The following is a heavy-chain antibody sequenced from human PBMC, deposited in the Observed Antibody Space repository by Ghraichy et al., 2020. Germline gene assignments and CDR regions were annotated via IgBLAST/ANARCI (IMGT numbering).Heavy chain of an antibody. Sequence: GSLRLSCTGSGFTFGSYNMIWVRQAPGKGLEWVAYISSYSSTIYYADSVKGRFTVSRDNAKNSLYLQMNSLRDEDTAVYYCAKEGMTAMVYFDYWGPGTLVTVSS. J-gene: IGHJ4*02. CDR2: ISSYSSTI. CDR1: GFTFGSYN. CDR3: AKEGMTAMVYFDY. D-gene: IGHD5-18*01. V-gene: IGHV3-48*02.